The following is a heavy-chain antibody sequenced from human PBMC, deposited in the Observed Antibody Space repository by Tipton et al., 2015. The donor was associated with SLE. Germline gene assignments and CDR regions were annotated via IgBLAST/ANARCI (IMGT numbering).Heavy chain of an antibody. Sequence: TLSLTCTVSGVSIRSHYWSWIRQSPGKGWGWIGYMYNNERTKYNLSLASRVSMSVETSKNQIPLKLTSVTAADTALYYCARDQTVAGTFDDWGQGTLVTVSS. CDR3: ARDQTVAGTFDD. CDR2: MYNNERT. CDR1: GVSIRSHY. J-gene: IGHJ4*02. V-gene: IGHV4-59*11. D-gene: IGHD6-19*01.